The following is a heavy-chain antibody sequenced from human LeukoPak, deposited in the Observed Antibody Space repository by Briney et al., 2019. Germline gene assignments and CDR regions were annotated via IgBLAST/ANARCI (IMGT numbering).Heavy chain of an antibody. CDR1: GFTFSNYW. CDR2: INQDGSDK. CDR3: ARDLTAVTTSDY. J-gene: IGHJ4*02. Sequence: GGSLRLSCAASGFTFSNYWMNWVRQTPGKGLEWVANINQDGSDKYYVDSVKGRFTISRDNAKNSLYLQMNSLRAEDTAVYYCARDLTAVTTSDYWGQGTLVTVSS. V-gene: IGHV3-7*01. D-gene: IGHD4-11*01.